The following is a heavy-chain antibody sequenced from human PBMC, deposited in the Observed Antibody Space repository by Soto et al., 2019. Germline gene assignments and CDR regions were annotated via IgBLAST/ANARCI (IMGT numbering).Heavy chain of an antibody. D-gene: IGHD2-8*01. CDR2: IVVGSGNT. CDR1: GFTFTSSA. V-gene: IGHV1-58*01. CDR3: AADSPNLSGYFDY. Sequence: GASVKVSCKASGFTFTSSAVQCVRQARGQRLEWIGWIVVGSGNTNYAQKFQERVTITRDMSTSTAYMELSSLRSEDTAVYYCAADSPNLSGYFDYWGQGTLVTVSS. J-gene: IGHJ4*02.